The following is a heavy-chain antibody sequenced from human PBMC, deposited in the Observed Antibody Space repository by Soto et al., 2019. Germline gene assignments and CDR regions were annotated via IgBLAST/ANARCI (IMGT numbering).Heavy chain of an antibody. CDR1: GFTFSSYA. V-gene: IGHV3-30-3*01. Sequence: GGSLRLSCAASGFTFSSYAMRWVRQAPGKGLEWVAVISYDGSNKYYADSVKGRFTISRDNSKNTLYLQMNSLRAEDTAVYYCARERMTTVAWFDPWGQGTLVTVSS. D-gene: IGHD4-4*01. CDR3: ARERMTTVAWFDP. J-gene: IGHJ5*02. CDR2: ISYDGSNK.